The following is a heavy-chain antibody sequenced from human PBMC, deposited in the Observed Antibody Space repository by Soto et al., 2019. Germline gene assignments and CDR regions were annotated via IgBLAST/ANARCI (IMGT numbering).Heavy chain of an antibody. CDR3: ARDALPMVRGVIKYNWFDP. V-gene: IGHV1-69*06. J-gene: IGHJ5*02. CDR1: GGTFSSYA. Sequence: QVQLVQSGAEVKKPGSSVKVSCKASGGTFSSYAISWVRQAPGQGLEWMGGIIPIFGTANYAQKFQGRVTITADKSTSTAYMELSSLRSEDMAVYYCARDALPMVRGVIKYNWFDPWGQGTLVTVSS. CDR2: IIPIFGTA. D-gene: IGHD3-10*01.